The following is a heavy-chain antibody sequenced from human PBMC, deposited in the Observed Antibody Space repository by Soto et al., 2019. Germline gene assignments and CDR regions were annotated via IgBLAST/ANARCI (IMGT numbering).Heavy chain of an antibody. V-gene: IGHV4-39*01. CDR1: GGSISSSSYY. D-gene: IGHD3-22*01. Sequence: QLELQESGPGLVKPSETLSLTCTVSGGSISSSSYYWGWIRQPPGKGLEWIGSIYYSGSTYYNPSLKSRVTISVDTSKNQFSLKLSSVTAADTAAYYCARVVVTQYYFDYWGQGTLVTVSS. J-gene: IGHJ4*02. CDR3: ARVVVTQYYFDY. CDR2: IYYSGST.